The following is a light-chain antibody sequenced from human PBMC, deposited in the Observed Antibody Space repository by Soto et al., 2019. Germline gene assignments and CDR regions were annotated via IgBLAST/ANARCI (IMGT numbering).Light chain of an antibody. CDR3: QQYTNWPPLT. CDR2: GAS. V-gene: IGKV3-15*01. CDR1: QSISSSY. J-gene: IGKJ4*01. Sequence: EIVMTQSPATLSVSPGERATLSCRASQSISSSYLAWYQQKPGQAPRLLIYGASTRATGSPARFSGSGSGTDFTLTISNLQSVAFAVYYCQQYTNWPPLTFGGGTKVEIK.